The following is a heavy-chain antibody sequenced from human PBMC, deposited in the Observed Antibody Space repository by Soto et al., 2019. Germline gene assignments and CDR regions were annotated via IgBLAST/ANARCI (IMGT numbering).Heavy chain of an antibody. Sequence: AGGSLRLSCAASGFICSSYDMSWVRQAPGKGLEWVSTILVDGRTFYVDSVKGRFTISGDSSQNTVYLQMNSLTAGDTALYYCAKATATGGGAFDICGQGTMVTVSS. CDR2: ILVDGRT. D-gene: IGHD2-8*02. CDR3: AKATATGGGAFDI. J-gene: IGHJ3*02. CDR1: GFICSSYD. V-gene: IGHV3-23*01.